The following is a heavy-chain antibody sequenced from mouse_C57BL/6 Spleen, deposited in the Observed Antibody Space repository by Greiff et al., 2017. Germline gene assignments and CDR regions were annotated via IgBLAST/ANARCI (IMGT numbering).Heavy chain of an antibody. CDR1: GYTFTSYW. Sequence: QVQLKQSGTELVRPGASVKLSCKASGYTFTSYWMHWVKQRPGQGLEWIGNINPSNGGTNYNQKFKGKATLTVDKSSSTAYMQLSSLTSEDSAVXYCAHYYDYDEGFAYWGQGTLVTVSA. D-gene: IGHD2-4*01. V-gene: IGHV1-53*01. J-gene: IGHJ3*01. CDR2: INPSNGGT. CDR3: AHYYDYDEGFAY.